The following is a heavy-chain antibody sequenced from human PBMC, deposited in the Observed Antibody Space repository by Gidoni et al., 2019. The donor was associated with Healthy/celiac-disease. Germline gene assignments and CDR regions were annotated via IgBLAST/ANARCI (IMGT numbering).Heavy chain of an antibody. CDR1: GGSFSSYY. CDR3: VGLRFLEWKESDY. D-gene: IGHD3-3*01. CDR2: IYYSGST. V-gene: IGHV4-59*08. Sequence: QVQLQESGPGLVKPSETLSLTCTVSGGSFSSYYWSWIRQPPEKGLEWIGSIYYSGSTNYNRSLKSRVTISVDTSKNQFSLKLSSVTVADTAVYFCVGLRFLEWKESDYWGQGTLVTVSS. J-gene: IGHJ4*02.